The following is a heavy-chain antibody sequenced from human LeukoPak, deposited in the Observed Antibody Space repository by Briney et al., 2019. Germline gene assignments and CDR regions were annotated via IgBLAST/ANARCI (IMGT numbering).Heavy chain of an antibody. CDR2: INHSGST. J-gene: IGHJ4*02. CDR1: GGSLSDYS. V-gene: IGHV4-34*01. Sequence: SETLSLTCAVYGGSLSDYSWNWIRQPPGKGLEWIGEINHSGSTNYNPSLKSRVTISVDTSKNQFSLNLRSVTAADTAIYYCARRVVVAALGYWGQGALVTVSS. D-gene: IGHD2-15*01. CDR3: ARRVVVAALGY.